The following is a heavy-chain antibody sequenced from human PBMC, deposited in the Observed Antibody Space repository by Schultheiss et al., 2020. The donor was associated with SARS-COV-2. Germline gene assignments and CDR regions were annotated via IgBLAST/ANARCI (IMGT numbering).Heavy chain of an antibody. CDR2: IYYSGST. D-gene: IGHD3-22*01. Sequence: SETLSLTCAVYGGSFSGYYWSWIRQPPGKGLEWIGSIYYSGSTNYNPSLKSRVTISVDTSKNQFSLKLSSVTAADTAVYYCARDGPPYYYDSSGYPLDAFDIWGQGTMVTVSS. CDR3: ARDGPPYYYDSSGYPLDAFDI. V-gene: IGHV4-59*01. J-gene: IGHJ3*02. CDR1: GGSFSGYY.